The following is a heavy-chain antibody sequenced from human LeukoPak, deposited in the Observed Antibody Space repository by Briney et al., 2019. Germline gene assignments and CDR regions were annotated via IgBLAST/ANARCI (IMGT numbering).Heavy chain of an antibody. CDR1: GFTFSSYA. J-gene: IGHJ4*02. D-gene: IGHD3-10*01. Sequence: GGSLRLSCAASGFTFSSYAMSWVRQAPGKGLEWVSAISGSGGSTYYADSVKGRFTISRDNSKNTLYLQMNSLRAEDTAVYYCAKCQSILVRGVIGPYWVQGTLVTVSS. CDR2: ISGSGGST. V-gene: IGHV3-23*01. CDR3: AKCQSILVRGVIGPY.